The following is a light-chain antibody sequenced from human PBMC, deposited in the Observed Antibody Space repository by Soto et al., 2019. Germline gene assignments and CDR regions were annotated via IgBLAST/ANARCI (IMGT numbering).Light chain of an antibody. V-gene: IGKV1-33*01. CDR2: DAS. CDR1: QDNRNY. CDR3: QQYDNLPRYT. Sequence: DIQMTQSPSSLSASVGDRITITCQASQDNRNYLNWYQQKPGKAPSLLIYDASNLEAGVPSRFSGGGSGTNFTFTISSLQPEDIATYYCQQYDNLPRYTFGQGTRLEI. J-gene: IGKJ2*01.